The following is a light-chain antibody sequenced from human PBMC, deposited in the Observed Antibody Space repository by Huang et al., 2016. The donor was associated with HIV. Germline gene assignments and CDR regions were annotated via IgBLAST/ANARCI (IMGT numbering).Light chain of an antibody. CDR3: QQSYSTPHT. J-gene: IGKJ1*01. Sequence: DIQMTQSPSSLSASVGDRLTITCRASQRISSYLNWYQQKPGKAPKLLIYAASSLQSGVPSRFSGSGSGTDFTLTISSLQPEDFAIYYCQQSYSTPHTFGQGTKVEIK. V-gene: IGKV1-39*01. CDR1: QRISSY. CDR2: AAS.